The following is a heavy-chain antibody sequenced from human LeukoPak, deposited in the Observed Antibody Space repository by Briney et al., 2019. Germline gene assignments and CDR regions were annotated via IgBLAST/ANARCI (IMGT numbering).Heavy chain of an antibody. V-gene: IGHV3-23*01. Sequence: GGSLRLSCAASGFTFSSYEMNWVRQAPGKGLEWVSAISGSGGSTYYADSVKGRFTISRDNSKNTLYLQMNSLRAEDTAVYYCAKFLVAGTTFRSYYFDYWGQGTLVTVSS. D-gene: IGHD1-7*01. CDR3: AKFLVAGTTFRSYYFDY. CDR2: ISGSGGST. J-gene: IGHJ4*02. CDR1: GFTFSSYE.